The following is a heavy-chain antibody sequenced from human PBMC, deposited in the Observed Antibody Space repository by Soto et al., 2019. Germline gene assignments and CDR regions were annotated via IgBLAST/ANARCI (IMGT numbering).Heavy chain of an antibody. J-gene: IGHJ5*02. CDR3: ARGPAQFDP. V-gene: IGHV1-69*10. Sequence: ASVKVSCKASGGSFSSLFIIWLRQAPGQGPEWMGGINPMLGVANFAQKFQDRVTITADESTTTAYMELSSLRSEDTAVYYCARGPAQFDPWGQGTLVTVSS. CDR1: GGSFSSLF. D-gene: IGHD2-2*01. CDR2: INPMLGVA.